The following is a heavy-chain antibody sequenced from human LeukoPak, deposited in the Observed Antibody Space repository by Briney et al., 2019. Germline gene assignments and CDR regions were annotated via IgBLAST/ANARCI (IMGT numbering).Heavy chain of an antibody. V-gene: IGHV3-23*01. J-gene: IGHJ4*02. CDR3: ARKYSGTNPFDY. D-gene: IGHD1-26*01. CDR2: INNSGGST. CDR1: GFTFSSYS. Sequence: GGSLRLSCAASGFTFSSYSMNWVRQAPGKGLEWVSIINNSGGSTYYADSVKGRFTISRDLSKNTLYLQMNSLRAEDTALYYCARKYSGTNPFDYWGQGTLVTISS.